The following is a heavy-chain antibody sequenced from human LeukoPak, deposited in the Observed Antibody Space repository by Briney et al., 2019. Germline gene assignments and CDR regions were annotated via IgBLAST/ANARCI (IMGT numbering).Heavy chain of an antibody. CDR2: IIPILGIA. D-gene: IGHD3-10*01. V-gene: IGHV1-69*04. Sequence: SVKGSCKASGGTFSCYAISWVRQAPGQGLEWMGRIIPILGIANYAQKFQGRVTITADKSTSTAYMELSSLRSEDTAVYYCARAGGSGSYSFDPWGQGTLVTVSS. CDR3: ARAGGSGSYSFDP. J-gene: IGHJ5*02. CDR1: GGTFSCYA.